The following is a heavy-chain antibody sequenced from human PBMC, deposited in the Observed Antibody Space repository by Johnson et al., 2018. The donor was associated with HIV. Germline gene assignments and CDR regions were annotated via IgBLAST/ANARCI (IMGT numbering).Heavy chain of an antibody. CDR3: ARVYVVSHSDVWSAYYSPFDV. J-gene: IGHJ3*01. D-gene: IGHD3-3*01. CDR1: GFTFDDYG. Sequence: VQLVESGGGVILPGGSLRLSCAASGFTFDDYGMSWVRQAPGKGLEWVSGFTWNGGRTGYADSVKGRFTISRDNAKNSLYLQMNSLRAEDTPLYYCARVYVVSHSDVWSAYYSPFDVWGQGTMVAVSS. CDR2: FTWNGGRT. V-gene: IGHV3-20*04.